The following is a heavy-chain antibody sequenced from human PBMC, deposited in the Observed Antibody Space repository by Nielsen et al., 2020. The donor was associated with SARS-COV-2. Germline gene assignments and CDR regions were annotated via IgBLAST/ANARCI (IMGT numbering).Heavy chain of an antibody. Sequence: GEPLKISCSASGFTFSRYAMHWVRQAPGKGLEWVAVISYDGSNKYYADSVKGRFTISRDNSKNTLYLQMNSLRAEDTAVYYCARGLLRFGESLPVMDIWGQGTTVTVSS. V-gene: IGHV3-30-3*01. CDR3: ARGLLRFGESLPVMDI. D-gene: IGHD3-10*01. CDR1: GFTFSRYA. J-gene: IGHJ6*02. CDR2: ISYDGSNK.